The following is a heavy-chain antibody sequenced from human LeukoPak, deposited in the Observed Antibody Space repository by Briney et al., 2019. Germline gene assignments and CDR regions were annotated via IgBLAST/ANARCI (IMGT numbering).Heavy chain of an antibody. J-gene: IGHJ6*03. Sequence: GGSLRLSCAASGFTFSSYGMSWVRQAPGKGLEWVSAISGSGGSTYYADSVKGRFTISRDNSKNTLYLQMNSLRAEDTAVYYCAKHDPGYSGYEIYYYYYMDVWGKGTTVTVSS. D-gene: IGHD5-12*01. V-gene: IGHV3-23*01. CDR1: GFTFSSYG. CDR3: AKHDPGYSGYEIYYYYYMDV. CDR2: ISGSGGST.